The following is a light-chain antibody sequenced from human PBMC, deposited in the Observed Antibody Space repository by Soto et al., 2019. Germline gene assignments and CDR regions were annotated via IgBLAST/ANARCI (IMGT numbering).Light chain of an antibody. CDR1: SSDVGGYNY. Sequence: QLVLTQPASVSGSPGQSITISCTGTSSDVGGYNYVSWYQQHPGKAPKVIIYDVTNRPSGVSSRFSGSKSGNTASLTISGLQAEDEANYYCSSYRSSSTLDVFGSGTKLTVL. CDR3: SSYRSSSTLDV. V-gene: IGLV2-14*03. CDR2: DVT. J-gene: IGLJ1*01.